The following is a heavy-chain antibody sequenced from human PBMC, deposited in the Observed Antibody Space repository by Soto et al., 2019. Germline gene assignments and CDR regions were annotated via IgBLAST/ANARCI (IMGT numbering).Heavy chain of an antibody. J-gene: IGHJ4*02. CDR2: ISYDGSNK. CDR1: GFTFSSYG. CDR3: QSRWQLAPL. Sequence: PWGSLRLSCAASGFTFSSYGMRCCGQAPVKWREWVAVISYDGSNKYYADSVKGRFTISRDNSKNTLYLQMNSLRAEDTGVYYCQSRWQLAPLWGQGTLVTVSS. D-gene: IGHD6-13*01. V-gene: IGHV3-30*03.